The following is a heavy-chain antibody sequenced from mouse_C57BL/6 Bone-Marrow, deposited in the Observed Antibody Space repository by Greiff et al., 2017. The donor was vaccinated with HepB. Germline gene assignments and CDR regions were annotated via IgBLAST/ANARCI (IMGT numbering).Heavy chain of an antibody. CDR3: ARHRPYYFDY. CDR1: GFTFSSYG. V-gene: IGHV5-6*01. Sequence: EVKLMESGGDLVKPGGSLKLSCAASGFTFSSYGMSWVRQTPDKRLEWVATISSGGSYTYYPDSVKGRFTISRDNAKNTLYLQMSSLKSEDTAMYYCARHRPYYFDYWGQGTTLTVSS. J-gene: IGHJ2*01. CDR2: ISSGGSYT.